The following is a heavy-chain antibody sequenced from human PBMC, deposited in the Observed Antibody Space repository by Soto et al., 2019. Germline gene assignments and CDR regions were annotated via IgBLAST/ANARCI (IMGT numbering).Heavy chain of an antibody. CDR1: GFTFSNYA. V-gene: IGHV3-23*01. CDR3: AKDAVSGDGVWLLDS. D-gene: IGHD4-17*01. J-gene: IGHJ5*02. CDR2: LLRSGSTT. Sequence: GGSLRLSCAASGFTFSNYAMSWARQAPGKGLEWVSGLLRSGSTTYYADSVKGRLTISSDKSANSLYLQMDSLRAEDTAVYYCAKDAVSGDGVWLLDSWGQGTVVTVSS.